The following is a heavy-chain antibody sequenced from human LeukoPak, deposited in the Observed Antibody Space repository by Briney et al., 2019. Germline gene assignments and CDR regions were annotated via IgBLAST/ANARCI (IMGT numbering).Heavy chain of an antibody. D-gene: IGHD2-2*02. J-gene: IGHJ4*02. CDR2: ISWNSGSI. CDR1: GFTFDDYA. Sequence: GGSLRLSCAASGFTFDDYAMHWVRHAPGKGLEWVSGISWNSGSIGYADSVKGRFTISRDNAKNSLYLQMNSLRAEDTALYYCAKEARLYCSSTSCYTRGFDYWGQGTLVTVSS. CDR3: AKEARLYCSSTSCYTRGFDY. V-gene: IGHV3-9*01.